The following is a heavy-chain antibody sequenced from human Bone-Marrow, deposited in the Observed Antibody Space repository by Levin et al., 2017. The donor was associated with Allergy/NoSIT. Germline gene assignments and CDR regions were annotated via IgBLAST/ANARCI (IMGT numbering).Heavy chain of an antibody. D-gene: IGHD4-23*01. Sequence: SETLSLTCGLYGGSFTGYYWSWIRQTPGKGLEWIGQINHSADTKYNPSLTSRVTISVDMSKNQFSLQLTSVTAADTAVYCCARVQGGLRWLGYGLDVWGPGTTVTVSS. J-gene: IGHJ6*02. CDR1: GGSFTGYY. CDR2: INHSADT. V-gene: IGHV4-34*01. CDR3: ARVQGGLRWLGYGLDV.